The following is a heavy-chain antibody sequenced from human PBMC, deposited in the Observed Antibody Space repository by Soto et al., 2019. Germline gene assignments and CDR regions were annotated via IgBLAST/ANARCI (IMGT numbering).Heavy chain of an antibody. V-gene: IGHV3-23*01. Sequence: PGGTLSLSCAASGFTVSRYAMGWVRQAPGSGLGWASAIRGSGGSTYYADSVKRRFPSAGDNSKNTLDRQMNSLRAEATAVYYCAKDRYYDIWSGYGHGRTMDVWGQGTTVTVSS. CDR1: GFTVSRYA. D-gene: IGHD3-3*01. J-gene: IGHJ6*02. CDR2: IRGSGGST. CDR3: AKDRYYDIWSGYGHGRTMDV.